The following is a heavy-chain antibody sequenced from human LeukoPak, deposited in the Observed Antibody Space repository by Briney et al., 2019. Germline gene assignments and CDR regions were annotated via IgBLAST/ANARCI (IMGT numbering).Heavy chain of an antibody. CDR3: ARATERYFDY. CDR1: GDSVSTNGAA. J-gene: IGHJ4*02. CDR2: TYYRSKWYN. V-gene: IGHV6-1*01. Sequence: SQTLSLTCAISGDSVSTNGAAWNWIRQSPSRGLEWLGRTYYRSKWYNDYAVSVKSRITINADTSKNHFSLQLSSVTPEDTAVYYCARATERYFDYWGQGTLVTVSS. D-gene: IGHD1-26*01.